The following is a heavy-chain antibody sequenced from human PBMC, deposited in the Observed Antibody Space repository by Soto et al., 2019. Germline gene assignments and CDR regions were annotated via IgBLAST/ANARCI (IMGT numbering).Heavy chain of an antibody. CDR2: IGTLHDT. J-gene: IGHJ5*02. D-gene: IGHD2-8*02. Sequence: PGGSPRLSCAASGFTFSAYDMHWVRQPTGKGLEWVSAIGTLHDTYYPDSVKGRFTISRENAKNSLYLQMNSLTTGDTAVYYCARQASYWHGGGGWFDPWGQGTLVTVSS. V-gene: IGHV3-13*01. CDR1: GFTFSAYD. CDR3: ARQASYWHGGGGWFDP.